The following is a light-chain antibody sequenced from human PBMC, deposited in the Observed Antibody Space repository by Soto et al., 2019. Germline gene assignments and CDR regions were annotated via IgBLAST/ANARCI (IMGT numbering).Light chain of an antibody. CDR3: QQYHNWPPQYT. CDR1: QTVASN. V-gene: IGKV3-15*01. Sequence: EIVMTQSPASLSVSPGDGATLSCRASQTVASNLAWYQQKPGQGPRLLIHGASTRAAGVPARFSGSGSGTDFTLTISSLQSEDFAVYHCQQYHNWPPQYTFGQGTQLQIK. J-gene: IGKJ2*01. CDR2: GAS.